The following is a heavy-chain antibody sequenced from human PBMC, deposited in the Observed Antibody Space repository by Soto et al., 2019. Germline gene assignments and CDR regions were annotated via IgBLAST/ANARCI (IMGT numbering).Heavy chain of an antibody. V-gene: IGHV1-2*04. CDR1: GYTFTGYY. Sequence: GASVKVSCKASGYTFTGYYMHWVRQAPGQGLEWMGWINPNSGGTNYAQKFQGWVTMTRDTSISTAYMELSRLRSDDTAVYYCARARAPTIRDYYYYGMDVWGQGTTVTVSS. J-gene: IGHJ6*02. CDR2: INPNSGGT. CDR3: ARARAPTIRDYYYYGMDV. D-gene: IGHD2-2*02.